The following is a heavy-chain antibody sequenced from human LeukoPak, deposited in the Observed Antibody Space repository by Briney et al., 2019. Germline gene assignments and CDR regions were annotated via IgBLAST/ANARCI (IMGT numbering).Heavy chain of an antibody. CDR2: ILKTGST. D-gene: IGHD7-27*01. Sequence: PSETLSVTCTVSRGSVSSGSFYWSWIRQPPGRGLEWIGYILKTGSTNYNPSLMSRVSFSADTSKNQFSLKLTSVTAADTAVYYCARGNWGSVPFAPWGQGTLVTVSS. V-gene: IGHV4-61*01. J-gene: IGHJ5*02. CDR1: RGSVSSGSFY. CDR3: ARGNWGSVPFAP.